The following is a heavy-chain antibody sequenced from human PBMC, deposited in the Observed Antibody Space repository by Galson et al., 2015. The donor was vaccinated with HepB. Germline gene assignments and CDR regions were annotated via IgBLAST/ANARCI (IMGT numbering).Heavy chain of an antibody. CDR1: GYSFTSYW. V-gene: IGHV5-51*01. Sequence: QSGAEVKKPGESLKISCKGSGYSFTSYWIGWVRQMPGKGLEWMGIINPGDSDTRYSPSFQGQVTISADKSIRTAYLQWSSLKASDTAMYYCARPAREMATIAGFDYWGQGTLVTVSS. J-gene: IGHJ4*02. CDR3: ARPAREMATIAGFDY. D-gene: IGHD5-24*01. CDR2: INPGDSDT.